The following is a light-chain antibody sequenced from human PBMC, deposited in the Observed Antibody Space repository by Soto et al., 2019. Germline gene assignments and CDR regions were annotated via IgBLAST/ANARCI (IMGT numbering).Light chain of an antibody. CDR3: AAWDDSLNGYV. Sequence: QSALTQPPSASGCPGQRVTFPCSGNSSNIGSNTVNWYQQLPGTAPKLLIYSNNQRPSGVPDRFSGSKSGTSASLAISGLQSEDEADYYCAAWDDSLNGYVFGTGTKVTVL. CDR2: SNN. J-gene: IGLJ1*01. V-gene: IGLV1-44*01. CDR1: SSNIGSNT.